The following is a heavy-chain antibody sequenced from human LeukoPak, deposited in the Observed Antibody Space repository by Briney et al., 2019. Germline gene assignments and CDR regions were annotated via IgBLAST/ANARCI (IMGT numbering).Heavy chain of an antibody. D-gene: IGHD3-22*01. J-gene: IGHJ4*02. V-gene: IGHV1-69*04. CDR2: IIPILGIA. CDR3: ARAPYYYDSSGYYVDY. Sequence: SVKVSCKASGGTSSSYAISWVRQAPGQGLEWMGRIIPILGIANYAQKFQGRVTITADKSTSTAYMELSSLRSEDTAVYYCARAPYYYDSSGYYVDYWGQGTLVTVSS. CDR1: GGTSSSYA.